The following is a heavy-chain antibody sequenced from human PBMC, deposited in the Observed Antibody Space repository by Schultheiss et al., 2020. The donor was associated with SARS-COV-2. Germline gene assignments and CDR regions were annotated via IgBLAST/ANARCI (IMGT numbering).Heavy chain of an antibody. D-gene: IGHD2-8*02. V-gene: IGHV3-30*04. CDR2: ISYDGTNK. Sequence: GGSLRLSCAASGFTFSSYAMHWVRQAPGKGLEWVAVISYDGTNKYYADSVKGRFTISRDNSKNTLYLQMNSLRDEDTAVYYCARDARNLVYWGQGTLVTVSS. CDR3: ARDARNLVY. CDR1: GFTFSSYA. J-gene: IGHJ4*02.